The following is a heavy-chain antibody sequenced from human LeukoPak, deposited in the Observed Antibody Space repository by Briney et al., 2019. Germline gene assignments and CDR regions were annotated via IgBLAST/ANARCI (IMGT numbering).Heavy chain of an antibody. CDR2: INHSGST. Sequence: SETLSLTCAVYGGSFSGYYWSWIRQPPGKGLEWIGEINHSGSTNYNPSPKSRVTISVDTSKNQFSPKLSSVTAAGTAVYYWARGPDVTAMLNWGQGTLVTVSS. J-gene: IGHJ4*02. V-gene: IGHV4-34*01. CDR1: GGSFSGYY. CDR3: ARGPDVTAMLN. D-gene: IGHD2-21*02.